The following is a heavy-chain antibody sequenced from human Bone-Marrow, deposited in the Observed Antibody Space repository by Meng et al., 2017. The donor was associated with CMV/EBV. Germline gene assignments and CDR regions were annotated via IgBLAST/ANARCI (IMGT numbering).Heavy chain of an antibody. J-gene: IGHJ4*02. CDR1: GFPFSGSA. CDR3: TIGGSYHLY. Sequence: SCAASGFPFSGSAMHWVRQASGKGLEWVGRIRSKANSYATAYAASVKGRFTISRDDSKNTAYLQMNSLKTEDTAVYYCTIGGSYHLYWGQGTQVTVSS. V-gene: IGHV3-73*01. CDR2: IRSKANSYAT. D-gene: IGHD1-26*01.